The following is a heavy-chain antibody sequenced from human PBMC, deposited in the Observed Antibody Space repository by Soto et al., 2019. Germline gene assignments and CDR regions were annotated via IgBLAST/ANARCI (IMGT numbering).Heavy chain of an antibody. CDR3: ARGDRGGFDP. J-gene: IGHJ3*01. V-gene: IGHV3-74*01. CDR2: VHSDGTTT. CDR1: GCTFDDYG. D-gene: IGHD3-10*01. Sequence: AGGSLRLSCAASGCTFDDYGRHWVRQAQGKGLVWVSRVHSDGTTTTYADSVKGRFTISRDNARNTVSLQMSSLRAEDTAIYYCARGDRGGFDPWGHGTVVNGSS.